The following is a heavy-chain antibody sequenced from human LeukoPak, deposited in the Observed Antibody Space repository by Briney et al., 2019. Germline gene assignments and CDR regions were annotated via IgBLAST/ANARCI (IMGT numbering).Heavy chain of an antibody. D-gene: IGHD2/OR15-2a*01. Sequence: PGGSLRLSCAASGFTFSSYAMSWVRQAPGKGLEWVAVIWYDGSNKYYADSVKGRFTISRDNSKNTLYLQMNSLRAEDTAVYYCARGQGPFPPYDYWGQGTLVTVSS. J-gene: IGHJ4*02. CDR2: IWYDGSNK. V-gene: IGHV3-33*08. CDR1: GFTFSSYA. CDR3: ARGQGPFPPYDY.